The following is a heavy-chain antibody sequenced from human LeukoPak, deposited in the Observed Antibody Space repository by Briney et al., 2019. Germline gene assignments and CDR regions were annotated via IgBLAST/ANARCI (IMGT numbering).Heavy chain of an antibody. CDR1: GGSNRRDY. J-gene: IGHJ6*01. Sequence: SETLFLTCTFSGGSNRRDYWSWIRQPPGKGLEWIGYIYYSGSTNYNPSLKSRVTISVDTSKNQFSLKLSSVTAADTAVYYCARTPYNPIGYCYYGLEVWGQEPTVTVSS. CDR2: IYYSGST. V-gene: IGHV4-59*01. CDR3: ARTPYNPIGYCYYGLEV. D-gene: IGHD1-14*01.